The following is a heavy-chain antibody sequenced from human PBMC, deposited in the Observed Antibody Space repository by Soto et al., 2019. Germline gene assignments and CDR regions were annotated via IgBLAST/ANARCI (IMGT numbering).Heavy chain of an antibody. J-gene: IGHJ4*02. D-gene: IGHD2-2*01. Sequence: SETLSLTCTVSGGSISSYYWSWIRQPPGKGLEWIGYIYYSGSTNYNPSLKSRVTISVDTSKNQFSLKLSSVTAADTAVYYCARHWEYCSSTSCSQFDYWGQGTLVTVSS. CDR2: IYYSGST. V-gene: IGHV4-59*08. CDR3: ARHWEYCSSTSCSQFDY. CDR1: GGSISSYY.